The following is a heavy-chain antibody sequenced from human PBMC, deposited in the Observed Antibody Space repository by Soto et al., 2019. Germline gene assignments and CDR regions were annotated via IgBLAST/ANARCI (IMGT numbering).Heavy chain of an antibody. CDR2: ISYDGSKK. CDR3: AKDRGDSSGWYFDY. V-gene: IGHV3-30*18. J-gene: IGHJ4*02. CDR1: GFTFSRYG. Sequence: QVQLAESGGGVVQPGRSLRLSCAASGFTFSRYGMHWVRQAPGKGLEWVAIISYDGSKKYYADSVKGRFTISRDNSKNTLYLQMNSLRAEDTAVYYCAKDRGDSSGWYFDYWGQGTLVTVSS. D-gene: IGHD6-19*01.